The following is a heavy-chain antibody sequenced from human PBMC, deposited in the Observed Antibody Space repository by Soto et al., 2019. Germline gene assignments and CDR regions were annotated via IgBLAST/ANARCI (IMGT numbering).Heavy chain of an antibody. J-gene: IGHJ4*02. D-gene: IGHD2-21*01. Sequence: QVQLVQSGAEVKNPGASVRVSCKTSGYSFADYSILWVRQAPGQALEWLGWIAGGNGNSRFSQKLQGRVIITRDTSATTSYMELTSLTSEDTAVYFCAKGSRMWTPDYWGQGTLVTVSS. CDR2: IAGGNGNS. CDR1: GYSFADYS. V-gene: IGHV1-3*01. CDR3: AKGSRMWTPDY.